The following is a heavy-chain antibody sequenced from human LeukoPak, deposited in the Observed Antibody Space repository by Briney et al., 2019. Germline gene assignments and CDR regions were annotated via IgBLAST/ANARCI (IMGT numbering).Heavy chain of an antibody. CDR1: GGSISSYY. J-gene: IGHJ4*02. Sequence: PSETLSLTCSVSGGSISSYYWTWIRQPPGKGLEWIGYFYYSGSTNYNPSLKSRGTISVDTSKNQISLKLSSVTAADTAVYYCARHGHYYDTSGYNSIPDLWDRGSLVTVSS. V-gene: IGHV4-59*08. CDR2: FYYSGST. D-gene: IGHD3-22*01. CDR3: ARHGHYYDTSGYNSIPDL.